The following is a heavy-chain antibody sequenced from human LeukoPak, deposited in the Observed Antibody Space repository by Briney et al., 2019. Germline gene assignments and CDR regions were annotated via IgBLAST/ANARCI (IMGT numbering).Heavy chain of an antibody. D-gene: IGHD2-21*01. CDR1: GGSISSSSYY. CDR3: ARPSGVGSLAYCGGDCYSHWFDP. V-gene: IGHV4-39*01. CDR2: IYYSGST. Sequence: PSETLSLTCTVSGGSISSSSYYWGWIRQPPGKGLEWIGSIYYSGSTYYNPSLKSRVTISVDTSKNQFSLKLSSVTAADTAVYYCARPSGVGSLAYCGGDCYSHWFDPWGQGTLVTVSS. J-gene: IGHJ5*02.